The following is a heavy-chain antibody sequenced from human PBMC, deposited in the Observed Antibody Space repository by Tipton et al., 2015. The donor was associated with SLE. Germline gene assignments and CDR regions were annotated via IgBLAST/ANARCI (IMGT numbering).Heavy chain of an antibody. D-gene: IGHD2-2*01. CDR2: IKQDGSEK. Sequence: SLRLSCAASGFTVSSNYMSWVRRAPGKGLEWVANIKQDGSEKYYVDSVKGRFTISRDNAKNSLYLQMNSLRAEDTAVYYCARGYCSSTSCFYYYYMDVWGKGTTVPVSS. V-gene: IGHV3-7*01. CDR3: ARGYCSSTSCFYYYYMDV. CDR1: GFTVSSNY. J-gene: IGHJ6*03.